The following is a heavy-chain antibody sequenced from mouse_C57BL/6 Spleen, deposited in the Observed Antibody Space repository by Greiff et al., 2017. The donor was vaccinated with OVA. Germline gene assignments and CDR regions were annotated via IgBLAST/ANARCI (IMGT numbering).Heavy chain of an antibody. V-gene: IGHV1-82*01. D-gene: IGHD1-1*01. CDR3: ARLSSSGWYFDV. Sequence: QVQLQQSGPELVKPGASVKISCKASGYAFSSSWMNWVKQRPGKGLEWIGRIYPGDGDTNYNGKFKGKATLTADKSSSTAYMQLSSLTSEDSAVYFCARLSSSGWYFDVWGTGTTVTVSS. J-gene: IGHJ1*03. CDR1: GYAFSSSW. CDR2: IYPGDGDT.